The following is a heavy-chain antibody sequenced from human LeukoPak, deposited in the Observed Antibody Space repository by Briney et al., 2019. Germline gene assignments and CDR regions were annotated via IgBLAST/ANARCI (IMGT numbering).Heavy chain of an antibody. CDR3: ARWGYYDSSGLIDY. CDR1: GFTVSSNY. CDR2: IYSGGST. D-gene: IGHD3-22*01. J-gene: IGHJ4*02. Sequence: GRSLRLSCAASGFTVSSNYMSWVRQAPGKGLEWVSVIYSGGSTYYADSVKGRFTISRDNSKNTLYLQMNSLRAEDTAVYYCARWGYYDSSGLIDYWGQGTLVTVSS. V-gene: IGHV3-53*01.